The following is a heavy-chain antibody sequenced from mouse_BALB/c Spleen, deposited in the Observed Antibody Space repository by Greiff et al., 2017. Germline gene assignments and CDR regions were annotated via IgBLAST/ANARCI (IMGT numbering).Heavy chain of an antibody. CDR2: ISSGGSYT. CDR1: GFTFSSYG. D-gene: IGHD2-10*02. V-gene: IGHV5-6*01. Sequence: EVKLQESGGDLVKPGGSLKLSCAASGFTFSSYGMSWVRQTPDKRLEWVATISSGGSYTYYPDSVKGRFTISRDNAKNTLYLQMSSLKSEDTAMYYCARQYGNAMDYWGQGTSVTVSS. CDR3: ARQYGNAMDY. J-gene: IGHJ4*01.